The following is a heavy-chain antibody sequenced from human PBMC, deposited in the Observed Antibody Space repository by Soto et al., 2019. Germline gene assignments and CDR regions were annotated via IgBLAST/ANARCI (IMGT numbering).Heavy chain of an antibody. J-gene: IGHJ6*02. Sequence: SETLSLTCAVYGGSCSGYDWSWIRQPPGKGLEWIGEINHSGSTNYNPSLKSRVTISVDTSKNQFPLKLSSLTASDTAVYYCGRGYGGSSGRFNNYYYGMDVWGQGTTVNVSS. CDR1: GGSCSGYD. CDR3: GRGYGGSSGRFNNYYYGMDV. V-gene: IGHV4-34*01. D-gene: IGHD6-19*01. CDR2: INHSGST.